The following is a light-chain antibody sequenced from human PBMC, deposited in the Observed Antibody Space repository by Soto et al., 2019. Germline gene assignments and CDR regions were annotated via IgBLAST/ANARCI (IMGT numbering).Light chain of an antibody. CDR2: DVS. Sequence: QSALTQPASVSGSPGQSITISCTGTSSDVGGYNYVSWYQQHPGKAPKLMIYDVSNRPSGVSNRFSGSKSGNTASLTISGLQAEDEADYYCSSYTNTNTVFGGGTKVTVL. J-gene: IGLJ2*01. CDR3: SSYTNTNTV. V-gene: IGLV2-14*03. CDR1: SSDVGGYNY.